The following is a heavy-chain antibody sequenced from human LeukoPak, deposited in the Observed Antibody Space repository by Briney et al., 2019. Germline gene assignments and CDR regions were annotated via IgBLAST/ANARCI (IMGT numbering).Heavy chain of an antibody. CDR1: GFVFSDYA. CDR3: ARGGGKYSGYDFDS. CDR2: IAYDGSDK. V-gene: IGHV3-30*04. Sequence: PGGSLRLSCAASGFVFSDYAIHWVRQAPGKGLEWVALIAYDGSDKYYADSVKGRFTISRDNSKNTLSVQMNSLRAEDTAVYYWARGGGKYSGYDFDSWGQGTLVTVSS. J-gene: IGHJ4*02. D-gene: IGHD5-12*01.